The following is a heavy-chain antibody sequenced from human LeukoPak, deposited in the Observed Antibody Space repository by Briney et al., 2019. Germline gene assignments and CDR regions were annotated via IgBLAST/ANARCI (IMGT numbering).Heavy chain of an antibody. CDR1: GFIFNNYG. CDR2: ISNDGGGT. V-gene: IGHV3-23*01. D-gene: IGHD2/OR15-2a*01. J-gene: IGHJ6*02. Sequence: GGSLRLSCAASGFIFNNYGLIWVRQAPGKGLEWVSAISNDGGGTMYADFVKGRFTISRDNSKNTLFLQMNSLRAEDTAVYYCAKDPKLFYYYYGMDVWGQGTMVTVSS. CDR3: AKDPKLFYYYYGMDV.